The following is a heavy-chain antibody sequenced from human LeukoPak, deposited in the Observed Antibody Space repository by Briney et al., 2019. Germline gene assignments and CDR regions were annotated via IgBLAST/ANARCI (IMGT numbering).Heavy chain of an antibody. CDR3: ARGRLPDNDSSSWGFDY. Sequence: PSETLSLTCAVYGGSFSGYYWSWIRQPPGKGLEWIGEINHSGSTNYNPSLKSRVTISVDTSKNQFSLKLSSVTAADTAVYYCARGRLPDNDSSSWGFDYWGQGALVTASS. V-gene: IGHV4-34*01. CDR2: INHSGST. CDR1: GGSFSGYY. D-gene: IGHD6-13*01. J-gene: IGHJ4*02.